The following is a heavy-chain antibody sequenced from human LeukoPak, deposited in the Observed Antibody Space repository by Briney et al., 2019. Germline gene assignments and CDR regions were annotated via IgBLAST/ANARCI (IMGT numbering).Heavy chain of an antibody. D-gene: IGHD3-3*01. Sequence: ASVKVSCKASGYTFGSYGISWVRQAPGQGLEWMGWISAYNGNTNYAQKLQGRVTMTTDTSTTTAYMELRSLRSDDTAVYYCAREFGVGSPTYYDFWTGRNYYMDVWGKGTTVTVSS. J-gene: IGHJ6*03. V-gene: IGHV1-18*01. CDR2: ISAYNGNT. CDR1: GYTFGSYG. CDR3: AREFGVGSPTYYDFWTGRNYYMDV.